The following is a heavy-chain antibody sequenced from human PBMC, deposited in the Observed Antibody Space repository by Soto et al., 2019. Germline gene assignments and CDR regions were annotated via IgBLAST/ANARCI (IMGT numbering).Heavy chain of an antibody. J-gene: IGHJ4*02. CDR3: ARHISGSYSSGYFDY. Sequence: SETLSLTCTVSGGSLTNYYWSWIRQPPGEGLEWIGYIYDSGYASYNPSLNSRVTISMDTSKDQFSLKLSSVTAADTAVYYCARHISGSYSSGYFDYWGQGALVTVSS. CDR1: GGSLTNYY. D-gene: IGHD3-22*01. CDR2: IYDSGYA. V-gene: IGHV4-59*08.